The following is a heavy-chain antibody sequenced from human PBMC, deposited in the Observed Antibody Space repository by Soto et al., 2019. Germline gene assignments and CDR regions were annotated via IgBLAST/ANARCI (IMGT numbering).Heavy chain of an antibody. Sequence: ASVKVSCKASGYTFTSYDINWVRQATGQGLEWMGWMNPNSGNTGYAQKFQGRVTMTRNTSISTANMELSSLRSEDTAVYYCARGRIKQLVLNYWGQGTLVTVSS. V-gene: IGHV1-8*01. D-gene: IGHD6-13*01. J-gene: IGHJ4*02. CDR2: MNPNSGNT. CDR3: ARGRIKQLVLNY. CDR1: GYTFTSYD.